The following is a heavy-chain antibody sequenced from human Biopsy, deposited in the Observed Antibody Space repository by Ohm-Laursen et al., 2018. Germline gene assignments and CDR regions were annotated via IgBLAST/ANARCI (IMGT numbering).Heavy chain of an antibody. J-gene: IGHJ4*02. Sequence: GASVKVSCKASSYTFTDYNIHWMRQAPGQGLEWMGWINPKSGGTHYLEKFRGRVTMTRDTSISTAYMEVSSLRSDDTAVYYCAIDGNDFLTDYLKIDQWGQGTLVTVSS. V-gene: IGHV1-2*02. D-gene: IGHD3-9*01. CDR2: INPKSGGT. CDR1: SYTFTDYN. CDR3: AIDGNDFLTDYLKIDQ.